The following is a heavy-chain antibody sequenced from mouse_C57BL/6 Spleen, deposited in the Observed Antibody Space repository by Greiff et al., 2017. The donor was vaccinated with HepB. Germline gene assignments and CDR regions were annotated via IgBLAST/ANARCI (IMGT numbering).Heavy chain of an antibody. J-gene: IGHJ2*01. CDR1: GFTFSSYA. CDR2: ISDGGSYT. CDR3: ARGGDWDDFDY. V-gene: IGHV5-4*01. Sequence: EVQRVESGGGLVKPGGSLKLSCAASGFTFSSYAMSWVRQTPEKRLEWVATISDGGSYTYYPDNVKGRFTISRDNAKNNLYLQMSHLKSEDTAMYYCARGGDWDDFDYWGQGTTLTVSS. D-gene: IGHD4-1*01.